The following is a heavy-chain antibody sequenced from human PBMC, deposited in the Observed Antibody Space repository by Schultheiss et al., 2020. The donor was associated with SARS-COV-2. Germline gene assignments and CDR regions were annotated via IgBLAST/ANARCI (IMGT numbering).Heavy chain of an antibody. V-gene: IGHV1-18*01. D-gene: IGHD4-11*01. CDR2: ISAYNGNT. J-gene: IGHJ6*02. CDR1: GGTFSSYA. CDR3: ARETTVVPGFMDV. Sequence: ASVKVSCKASGGTFSSYAISWVRQAPGQGLEWMGGISAYNGNTNYAQKLQGRVTMTTDTSTSTAYMELRSLRSDDTAVYYCARETTVVPGFMDVWGQGTTVNVSS.